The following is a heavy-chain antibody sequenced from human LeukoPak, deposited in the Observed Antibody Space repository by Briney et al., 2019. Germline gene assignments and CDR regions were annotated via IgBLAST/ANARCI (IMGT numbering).Heavy chain of an antibody. Sequence: PGGSLRLSCAASGFTFINAWMSWVREAPGKGLEWVGRIKSKTDGGTTDYAAAVKGRFTISRDDSKKTLYLQMNSLKTEDTAVYHCTTHYSDSSGYYYGYYFDYWGQGTLVTVSP. CDR2: IKSKTDGGTT. D-gene: IGHD3-22*01. J-gene: IGHJ4*02. CDR3: TTHYSDSSGYYYGYYFDY. CDR1: GFTFINAW. V-gene: IGHV3-15*01.